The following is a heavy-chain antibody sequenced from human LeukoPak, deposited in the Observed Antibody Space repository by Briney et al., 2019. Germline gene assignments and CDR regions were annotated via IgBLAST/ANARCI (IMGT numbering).Heavy chain of an antibody. J-gene: IGHJ4*02. D-gene: IGHD6-19*01. CDR3: AKLPVAGLYFDY. CDR1: GFTFSSYW. Sequence: GGSLRLSCAASGFTFSSYWMNWARQAPGKGLEWVASINHNGNVNYYVDSVKGRFTISRDNSKNTLYLQMNSLRVEDTAAYYCAKLPVAGLYFDYWGQGTLVTVSS. V-gene: IGHV3-7*03. CDR2: INHNGNVN.